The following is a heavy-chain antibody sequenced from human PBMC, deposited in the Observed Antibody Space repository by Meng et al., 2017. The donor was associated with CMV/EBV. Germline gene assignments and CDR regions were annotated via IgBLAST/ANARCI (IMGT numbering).Heavy chain of an antibody. J-gene: IGHJ4*02. CDR3: TRDADRYCSSTSCVPFNH. Sequence: GGSLRLSCTASGFTFGDYAMSWVRQAPGKGLEWVGFIRSKAYGGTTEYAASVKGRFTISRDDSKSIAYLQMNSLKTEDTAVYYCTRDADRYCSSTSCVPFNHWGQGTLVTVSS. D-gene: IGHD2-2*01. CDR2: IRSKAYGGTT. CDR1: GFTFGDYA. V-gene: IGHV3-49*04.